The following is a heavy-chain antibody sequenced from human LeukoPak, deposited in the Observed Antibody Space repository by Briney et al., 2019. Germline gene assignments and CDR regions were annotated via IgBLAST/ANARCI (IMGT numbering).Heavy chain of an antibody. D-gene: IGHD2-2*01. J-gene: IGHJ6*02. CDR2: MNPNSGNT. CDR3: ARHCSSTSCPYYYYGMDV. Sequence: ASVKVSCKASGYTFTSYDINWVRQATGQGLEWMGWMNPNSGNTGYAQKFQGRVTMTRNTSISTAYMELSSLRSEDTAVYYCARHCSSTSCPYYYYGMDVCGQGTTVTVSS. CDR1: GYTFTSYD. V-gene: IGHV1-8*01.